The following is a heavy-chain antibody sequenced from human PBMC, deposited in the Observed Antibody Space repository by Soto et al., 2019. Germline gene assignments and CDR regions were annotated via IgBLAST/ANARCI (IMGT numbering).Heavy chain of an antibody. J-gene: IGHJ4*02. CDR1: GYTFTSYG. Sequence: ASVKVSCKASGYTFTSYGISCVRQAPGQGLEWMGWISAYNGNTNYAQKLQGRVTMTTDTSTSTAYMELRSLRSDDTAVYYCARDRDFWSGYLPENYFDYWGQGTLVTVSS. CDR3: ARDRDFWSGYLPENYFDY. CDR2: ISAYNGNT. V-gene: IGHV1-18*04. D-gene: IGHD3-3*01.